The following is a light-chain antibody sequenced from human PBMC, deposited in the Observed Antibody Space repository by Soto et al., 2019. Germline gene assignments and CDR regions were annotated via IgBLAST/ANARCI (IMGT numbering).Light chain of an antibody. J-gene: IGKJ1*01. CDR1: QSLLHTDGNIY. Sequence: DIVMTQSPLSLPVTPGEAASISCRSSQSLLHTDGNIYLDWYLQKPGQSPQLLIYLGSNRASGVPDRFSGTASGAEFTLNISSVEAEDVGVYYCMQGLHTPPTFGQGTKVAIK. CDR3: MQGLHTPPT. CDR2: LGS. V-gene: IGKV2-28*01.